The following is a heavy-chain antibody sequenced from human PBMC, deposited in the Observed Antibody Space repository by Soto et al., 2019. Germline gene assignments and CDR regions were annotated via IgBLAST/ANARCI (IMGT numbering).Heavy chain of an antibody. CDR2: IIPISDTT. D-gene: IGHD2-2*01. V-gene: IGHV1-69*01. Sequence: QVQLVQSGAEVKKPGSSVKVSCKASGGTFSSYAISWVRQAPGQGLEWMGGIIPISDTTNYAQKFQGSVTIAAYESTSTAYMELSSLRSEDTAVYYCARSQGSSTSLEIYYYYYYGMDVWGQGTTVTVSS. CDR1: GGTFSSYA. J-gene: IGHJ6*02. CDR3: ARSQGSSTSLEIYYYYYYGMDV.